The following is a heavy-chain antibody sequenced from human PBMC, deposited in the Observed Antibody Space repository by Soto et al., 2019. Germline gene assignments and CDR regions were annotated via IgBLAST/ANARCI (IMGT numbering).Heavy chain of an antibody. CDR1: GFTFSNYG. CDR3: AGDMGYSSGHGFDL. V-gene: IGHV3-33*01. Sequence: QVHLVESGGGVVQPGRSLRLSCAASGFTFSNYGMHWVRQAPGKGLDWVALTWNDGSNKYYTDSVKGRFTISRDNSKNTPYLQMNRQRAEATALYYCAGDMGYSSGHGFDLWVQGTMVTVSS. CDR2: TWNDGSNK. J-gene: IGHJ4*02. D-gene: IGHD6-19*01.